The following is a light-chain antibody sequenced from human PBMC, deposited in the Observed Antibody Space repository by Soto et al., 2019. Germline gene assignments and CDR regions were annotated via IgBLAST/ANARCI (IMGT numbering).Light chain of an antibody. CDR3: TSWTTSTTMI. Sequence: QSVLTQPASVSGSPGQSITISCTGTSSDIGAYNFVSWYQQHPGKAPKLMLYDDNIRPSGVSNRFSGSKSGNTASLTISGRHAEDEADYYCTSWTTSTTMIFGGGTKLTVL. CDR2: DDN. CDR1: SSDIGAYNF. J-gene: IGLJ2*01. V-gene: IGLV2-14*03.